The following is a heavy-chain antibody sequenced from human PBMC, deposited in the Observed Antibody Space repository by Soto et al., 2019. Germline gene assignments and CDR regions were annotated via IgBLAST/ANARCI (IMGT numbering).Heavy chain of an antibody. D-gene: IGHD2-15*01. CDR3: SRERTPDAFDI. J-gene: IGHJ3*02. Sequence: ELQLVESGGGLVQPGGSLRLSCAASGFTFSNYEMNWVRQAPGKGLEWVSYISSSGSTMYYAESVKGRFTISRDNAKNSLYLQMSSLRAEDTAVYYCSRERTPDAFDIWCQGTMVTVSS. CDR2: ISSSGSTM. CDR1: GFTFSNYE. V-gene: IGHV3-48*03.